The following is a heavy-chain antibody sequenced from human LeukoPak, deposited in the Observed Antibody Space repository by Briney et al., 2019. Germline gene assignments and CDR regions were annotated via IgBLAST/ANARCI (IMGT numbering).Heavy chain of an antibody. CDR1: GYTLTGYY. J-gene: IGHJ6*02. CDR2: ISAYNGNT. V-gene: IGHV1/OR15-2*02. D-gene: IGHD3-10*02. Sequence: ASVKVSCKAAGYTLTGYYMHWLRQAPGQGLEWMGWISAYNGNTNYRQKLQGRVTMTTDTSTSTAYMDLNSLRAEDTALYYCARDLHYYVAMDVWGQGTTVTVSS. CDR3: ARDLHYYVAMDV.